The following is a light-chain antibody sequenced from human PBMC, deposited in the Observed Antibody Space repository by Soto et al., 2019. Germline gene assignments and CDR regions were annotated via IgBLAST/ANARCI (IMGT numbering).Light chain of an antibody. CDR2: GTS. CDR1: QPVNSNY. CDR3: QQYGNSLT. Sequence: EVVLTQSPGTLSLSPGEGATLSCRASQPVNSNYLAWYQQKPGQAPRLVISGTSNRATGIPDLFSGTGSGTDFTLIIRRLEPEDFAMYYCQQYGNSLTFGGGTQV. V-gene: IGKV3-20*01. J-gene: IGKJ4*01.